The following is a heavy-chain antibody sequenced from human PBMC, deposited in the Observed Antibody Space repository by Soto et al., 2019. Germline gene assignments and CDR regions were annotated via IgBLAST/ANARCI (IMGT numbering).Heavy chain of an antibody. CDR2: ISYDGSNK. J-gene: IGHJ6*02. CDR1: GFTFSSYG. D-gene: IGHD5-12*01. V-gene: IGHV3-30*18. Sequence: HPGGSLRLSCAASGFTFSSYGMHWVRQAPGKGLEWVAVISYDGSNKYYADSVKGRFTISRDNSKNTLYLQMNSLRAEDTAVYYCAKMHGYNYNGYYYYGMDVWGQGTTVTVSS. CDR3: AKMHGYNYNGYYYYGMDV.